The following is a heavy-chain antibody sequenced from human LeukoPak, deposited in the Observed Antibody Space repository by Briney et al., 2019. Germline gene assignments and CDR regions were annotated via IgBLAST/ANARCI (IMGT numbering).Heavy chain of an antibody. Sequence: ESGPTLVNPTQTLTLTCTFSGFSLSTSGMCVSWIRQPPGKALEWLARIDWDDDKFYSTSLKTRLTISKDTSKNQVVLTMTNMDPVDTATYYCARSIAARPHVVAFDYWGQGTLVTVSS. J-gene: IGHJ4*02. CDR2: IDWDDDK. V-gene: IGHV2-70*17. CDR3: ARSIAARPHVVAFDY. D-gene: IGHD6-6*01. CDR1: GFSLSTSGMC.